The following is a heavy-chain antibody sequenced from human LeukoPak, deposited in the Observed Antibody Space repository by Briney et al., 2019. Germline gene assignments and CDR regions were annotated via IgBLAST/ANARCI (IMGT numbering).Heavy chain of an antibody. D-gene: IGHD1-14*01. V-gene: IGHV3-7*03. J-gene: IGHJ3*02. CDR3: ARDVLAAGATGTFDI. CDR1: GFSFSSFW. CDR2: IKKDGSEK. Sequence: GGSLRLSCATSGFSFSSFWMSWVRQAPGKGLEWVANIKKDGSEKYYVDSVKGRFTISRDNVKTSLYLQMNSLRAEDTAVYYCARDVLAAGATGTFDIWGQGTMVTVSS.